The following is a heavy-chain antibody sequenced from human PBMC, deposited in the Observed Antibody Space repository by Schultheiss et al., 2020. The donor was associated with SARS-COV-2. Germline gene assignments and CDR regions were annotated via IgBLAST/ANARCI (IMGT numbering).Heavy chain of an antibody. CDR3: AKTSIGYCSSTSCPDY. CDR2: ISGSGGST. V-gene: IGHV3-23*01. CDR1: GFTFSSYA. Sequence: GSLRLSCAASGFTFSSYAMSWVRQAPGKGLEWVSAISGSGGSTYYADSVKGRFTISRDNSKNTLYLQMNSLRAEDTAVYYCAKTSIGYCSSTSCPDYWGQGTLVTVSS. D-gene: IGHD2-2*01. J-gene: IGHJ4*02.